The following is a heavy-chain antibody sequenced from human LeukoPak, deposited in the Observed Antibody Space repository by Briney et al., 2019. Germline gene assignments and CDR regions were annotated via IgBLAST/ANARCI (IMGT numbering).Heavy chain of an antibody. CDR3: ARGKEMTAVAGYYSFDY. J-gene: IGHJ4*02. CDR1: GGSISGHY. Sequence: SETLSLTCTVSGGSISGHYWTWIRQPAGRGLEWIGRIYSSGSTYYSPSLMSRVTISLDTSNNQFSLRVTSVTAADTAVYYCARGKEMTAVAGYYSFDYWGQGTLVSVSS. CDR2: IYSSGST. D-gene: IGHD6-19*01. V-gene: IGHV4-4*07.